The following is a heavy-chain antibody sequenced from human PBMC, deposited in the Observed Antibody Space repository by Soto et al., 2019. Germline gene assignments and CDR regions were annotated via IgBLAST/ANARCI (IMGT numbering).Heavy chain of an antibody. CDR1: GYTFTSYA. J-gene: IGHJ6*02. D-gene: IGHD4-17*01. Sequence: ASVKVSCKASGYTFTSYAMHWVRQAPGQRLEWMGWINAGNGNTKYSQKFQGRVTITRDTSASTAYMELSSLRSEDTAVYYCARVSGDYVAGYYYYGMDVWGQGTTVTVSS. V-gene: IGHV1-3*01. CDR3: ARVSGDYVAGYYYYGMDV. CDR2: INAGNGNT.